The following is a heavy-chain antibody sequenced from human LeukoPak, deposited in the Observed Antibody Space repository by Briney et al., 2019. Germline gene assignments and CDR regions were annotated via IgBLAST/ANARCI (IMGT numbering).Heavy chain of an antibody. CDR1: GFTFSSYA. V-gene: IGHV3-23*01. CDR3: AKDLSGYSSSSAL. J-gene: IGHJ4*02. D-gene: IGHD6-6*01. Sequence: GGSLRLFCAASGFTFSSYAMSWVRQAPGKGLEWVSAISGSGGSTYYADSVKGRFTISRDNSKNTLYLQMNSLRAEDTAVYYCAKDLSGYSSSSALWGQGTLVTVSS. CDR2: ISGSGGST.